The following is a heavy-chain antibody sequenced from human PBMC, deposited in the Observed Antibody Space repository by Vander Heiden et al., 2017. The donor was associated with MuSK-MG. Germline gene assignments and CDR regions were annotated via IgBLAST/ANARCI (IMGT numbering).Heavy chain of an antibody. V-gene: IGHV5-51*01. CDR3: ARHVISSTWRRFDY. J-gene: IGHJ4*02. CDR2: IYPGDSKT. Sequence: EVQLVQSGAEVKKPGESLKLSCKGFGYSFSHHWIGWVRQMPGKGLEWMGIIYPGDSKTGYSPSSQGQVTISADKSISTAYLQWSSLKASDTAMYYCARHVISSTWRRFDYWGQGTLVTVSP. D-gene: IGHD6-6*01. CDR1: GYSFSHHW.